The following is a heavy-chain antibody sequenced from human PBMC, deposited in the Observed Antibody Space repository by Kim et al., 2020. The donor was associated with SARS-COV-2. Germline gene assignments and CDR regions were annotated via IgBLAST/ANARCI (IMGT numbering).Heavy chain of an antibody. CDR2: ISYDGSNK. V-gene: IGHV3-30*04. CDR1: GFTFSSYA. J-gene: IGHJ4*02. D-gene: IGHD6-13*01. Sequence: GSLRLSCAASGFTFSSYAMHWVRQAPGKGLEWVAVISYDGSNKYYADSVKGRFTISRDNSKNTLYLQMNSLRAEDTAVYYCASTHLAAAGDYWGQGTLVTVSS. CDR3: ASTHLAAAGDY.